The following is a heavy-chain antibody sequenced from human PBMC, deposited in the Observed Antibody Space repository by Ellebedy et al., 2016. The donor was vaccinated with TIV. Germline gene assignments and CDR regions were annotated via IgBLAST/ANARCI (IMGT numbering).Heavy chain of an antibody. CDR3: ARRGSYGDYAVQINSWLGL. Sequence: GGSLRLSCTASGFSFRSYWMTWVRQVPGKGLEWVANIRQEGDEAFFVDSAKGRFTISRDNAKNSLYLQMNGLRGEDTAVYFCARRGSYGDYAVQINSWLGLWGQGTLVIVSS. D-gene: IGHD4-17*01. CDR2: IRQEGDEA. V-gene: IGHV3-7*01. J-gene: IGHJ5*02. CDR1: GFSFRSYW.